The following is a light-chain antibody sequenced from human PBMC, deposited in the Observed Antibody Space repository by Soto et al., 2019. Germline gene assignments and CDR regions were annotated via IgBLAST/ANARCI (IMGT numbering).Light chain of an antibody. V-gene: IGKV1-5*03. CDR2: KAS. Sequence: DIQMTQSPSTLSASVGDRVTITCRASQSISNWLAWYQQKPGKGPKLLLYKASSLESGVPSRFRGSGSGTEFTLTISNLQPDEFATYYCQEYNTYSYTFGQGTKLEIK. J-gene: IGKJ2*01. CDR3: QEYNTYSYT. CDR1: QSISNW.